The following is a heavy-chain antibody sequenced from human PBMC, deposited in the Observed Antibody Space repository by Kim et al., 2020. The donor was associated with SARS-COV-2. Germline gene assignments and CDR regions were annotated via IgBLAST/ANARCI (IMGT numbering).Heavy chain of an antibody. CDR3: ARDRSRDYGDYSFDY. CDR2: IYHSGST. D-gene: IGHD4-17*01. V-gene: IGHV4-4*02. CDR1: GGSISSSNW. J-gene: IGHJ4*02. Sequence: SETLSLTCAVSGGSISSSNWWSWVRQPPGKGLEWIGEIYHSGSTNYNPSLKSRVTISVDKSKNQFSLKLSSVTAADTAVYYCARDRSRDYGDYSFDYWGQGTLVTVSS.